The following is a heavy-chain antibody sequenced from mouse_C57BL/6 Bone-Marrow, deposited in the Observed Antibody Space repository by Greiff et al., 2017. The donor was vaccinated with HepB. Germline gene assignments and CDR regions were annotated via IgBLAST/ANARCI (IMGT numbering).Heavy chain of an antibody. Sequence: QVQLQQPGAELVKPGASVKLSCKASGYTFTSYWMQWVKQRPGQGLEWIGEIDPSDSYTNYNQKFKGKATLTVDTSSSTAYMQLSSLTSEDSAVYYCAPLWGFAYWGQGTLVTVSA. V-gene: IGHV1-50*01. CDR3: APLWGFAY. J-gene: IGHJ3*01. CDR1: GYTFTSYW. CDR2: IDPSDSYT. D-gene: IGHD1-1*02.